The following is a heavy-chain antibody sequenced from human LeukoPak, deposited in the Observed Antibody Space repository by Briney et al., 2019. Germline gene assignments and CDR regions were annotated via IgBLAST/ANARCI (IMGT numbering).Heavy chain of an antibody. D-gene: IGHD6-13*01. V-gene: IGHV4-38-2*02. CDR2: IYHSGGT. CDR1: GYSISSGYY. CDR3: ARADYSSTWSHDYYYMDV. J-gene: IGHJ6*03. Sequence: SETLSLTCTVSGYSISSGYYWGWIRQPPGKGLEWIGSIYHSGGTYYNPSLKSRVTISVDTSKNQFSLKLSSVTAADTAVYYCARADYSSTWSHDYYYMDVWGKGTTVTVSS.